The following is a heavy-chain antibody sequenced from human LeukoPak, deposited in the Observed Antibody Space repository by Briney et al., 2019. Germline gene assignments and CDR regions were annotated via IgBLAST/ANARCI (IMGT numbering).Heavy chain of an antibody. V-gene: IGHV3-23*01. CDR3: AKPPSITMIVVVITSPFDY. Sequence: HPGRSLRLSCAASGFTFSSYAMSWVRQAPGKGLEWVSAISGSGGSTYYADSVKGRFTISRDNSKNTLYLQMNSLRAEDTAVYYCAKPPSITMIVVVITSPFDYWGQGTLVTVSS. D-gene: IGHD3-22*01. CDR1: GFTFSSYA. J-gene: IGHJ4*02. CDR2: ISGSGGST.